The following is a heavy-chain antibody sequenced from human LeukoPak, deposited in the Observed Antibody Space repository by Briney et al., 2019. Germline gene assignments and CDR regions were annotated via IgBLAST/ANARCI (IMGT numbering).Heavy chain of an antibody. J-gene: IGHJ4*02. CDR3: ARVMFSVSVRPGNFDF. Sequence: GESLKISCKASGYNFASYWIGWVRQKPGKGLEWMGIIDPSDSETRHSPSFRGQVTISLDMSISTAYLHWPSLKASDTAIYFCARVMFSVSVRPGNFDFWGPGTLVTVSS. CDR2: IDPSDSET. CDR1: GYNFASYW. V-gene: IGHV5-51*01. D-gene: IGHD3/OR15-3a*01.